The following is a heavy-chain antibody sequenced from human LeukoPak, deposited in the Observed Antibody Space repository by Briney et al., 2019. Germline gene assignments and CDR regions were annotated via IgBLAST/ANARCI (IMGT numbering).Heavy chain of an antibody. CDR3: ARGPRYCSGGSCYDY. CDR2: IYYSGST. CDR1: GGSISSYY. Sequence: TLSLTCTVSGGSISSYYWSWIRQPPGKGLEWIGYIYYSGSTNYNPSLESRVTISVDTSKNQFSLKLSSVTAADTAVYYCARGPRYCSGGSCYDYWGQGTLVTVSS. D-gene: IGHD2-15*01. J-gene: IGHJ4*02. V-gene: IGHV4-59*01.